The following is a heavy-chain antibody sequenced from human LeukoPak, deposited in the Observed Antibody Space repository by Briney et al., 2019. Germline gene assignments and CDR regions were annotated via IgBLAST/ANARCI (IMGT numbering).Heavy chain of an antibody. J-gene: IGHJ3*01. CDR3: AAELYGVYTDCCTFHL. D-gene: IGHD4-17*01. Sequence: GASVKVSCKTSGFTFSTSAVQWVRQARGQPLEWIGWIIVGSGATNYAQSLQGRFTITRDMSTTTAYMELSSLGSEDSAVYYCAAELYGVYTDCCTFHLWGQGTLVTVSS. CDR1: GFTFSTSA. CDR2: IIVGSGAT. V-gene: IGHV1-58*01.